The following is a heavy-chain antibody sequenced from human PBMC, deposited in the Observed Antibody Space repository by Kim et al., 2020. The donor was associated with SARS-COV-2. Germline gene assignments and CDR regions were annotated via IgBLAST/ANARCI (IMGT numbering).Heavy chain of an antibody. Sequence: GGSLRLSCAASGFTFSSYEMNWVRQAPGKGLEWVSYISSSGSTIYYADSVKGRFTISRDNAKNSLYLQMNSLRAEDTAVYYCAGRAYYYDSSGYWDFDYWGQGTLVTVSS. D-gene: IGHD3-22*01. CDR2: ISSSGSTI. V-gene: IGHV3-48*03. CDR1: GFTFSSYE. J-gene: IGHJ4*02. CDR3: AGRAYYYDSSGYWDFDY.